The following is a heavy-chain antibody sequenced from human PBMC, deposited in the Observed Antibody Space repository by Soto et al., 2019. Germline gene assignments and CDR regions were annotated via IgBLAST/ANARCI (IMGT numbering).Heavy chain of an antibody. Sequence: SVLLSVTCTVSYDSIRSSYWSCLLQPPLKGLEWIVYVHYSGATNSNPSLKSRVTISVDTSKNQFSLKLSSVTAADTAVYYCARTPYYYDSSGYYSFVYFDYWGQGTLVTVSS. CDR1: YDSIRSSY. CDR2: VHYSGAT. V-gene: IGHV4-59*08. CDR3: ARTPYYYDSSGYYSFVYFDY. J-gene: IGHJ4*02. D-gene: IGHD3-22*01.